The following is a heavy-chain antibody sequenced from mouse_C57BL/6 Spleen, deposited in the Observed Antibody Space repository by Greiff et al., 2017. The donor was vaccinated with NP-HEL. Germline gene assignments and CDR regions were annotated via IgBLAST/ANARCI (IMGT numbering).Heavy chain of an antibody. J-gene: IGHJ4*01. CDR3: AGVTTVVGAMDY. CDR1: GYTFTSYW. V-gene: IGHV1-64*01. D-gene: IGHD1-1*01. Sequence: QVQLQQPGAELVKPGASVKLSCKASGYTFTSYWMHWVKQRPGQGLAWIGMIHPNSGSTNYNEKFKRTATLTVDKSSSTAYMQLSSLTSEDSAVYYCAGVTTVVGAMDYWGQGTSVTVSS. CDR2: IHPNSGST.